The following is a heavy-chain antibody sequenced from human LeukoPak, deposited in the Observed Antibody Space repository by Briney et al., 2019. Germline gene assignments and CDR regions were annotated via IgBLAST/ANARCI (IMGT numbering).Heavy chain of an antibody. V-gene: IGHV3-30*02. CDR3: ARDLIGGSYTH. CDR1: GFTFSTYC. D-gene: IGHD1-26*01. Sequence: GGSLRLSCAASGFTFSTYCMHWVRQAPGKGLEWVTFIRYDGKDKLYADSVKGRFTISRDNSKNTLYLQMDSLRGEDTAVYYCARDLIGGSYTHWGQGTLVTVSS. CDR2: IRYDGKDK. J-gene: IGHJ1*01.